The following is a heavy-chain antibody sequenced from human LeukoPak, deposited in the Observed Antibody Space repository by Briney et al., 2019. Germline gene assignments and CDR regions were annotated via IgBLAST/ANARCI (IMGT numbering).Heavy chain of an antibody. V-gene: IGHV3-7*01. CDR1: GFTFSRYW. Sequence: GGSLRLSCAGSGFTFSRYWMSWVRQAPGKGLEWVTNIKEGGGEKFHVDSVKGRFTISRDNAKKSLYLQMNSLRAEDTAVYYCAVLGITMIGGVWGKGTTVTISS. J-gene: IGHJ6*04. CDR2: IKEGGGEK. D-gene: IGHD3-10*02. CDR3: AVLGITMIGGV.